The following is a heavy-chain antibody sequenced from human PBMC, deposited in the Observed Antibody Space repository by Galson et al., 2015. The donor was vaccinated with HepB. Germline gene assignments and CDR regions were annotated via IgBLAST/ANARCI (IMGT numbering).Heavy chain of an antibody. CDR2: TYFRSKWYH. Sequence: CAISGDSVSNNSVAWSWIRQSPSRGLEWLGRTYFRSKWYHDYAVFVKSRITINPDTSKNQFSLQLNFVTPEDTAVYYCARTYYDSSGYTHWGQGTLVTVSS. V-gene: IGHV6-1*01. CDR1: GDSVSNNSVA. J-gene: IGHJ4*02. D-gene: IGHD3-22*01. CDR3: ARTYYDSSGYTH.